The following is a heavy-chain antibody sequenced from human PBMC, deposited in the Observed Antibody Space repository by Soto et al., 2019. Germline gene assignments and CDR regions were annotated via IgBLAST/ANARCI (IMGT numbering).Heavy chain of an antibody. Sequence: DVLLLESGGSLVQPGGSLRLSCSASGFAFSAYAMSWVRQAPQKGLEWVSGIGGGGHDTRYGDSVKGRFTISRDNSRNTLYLEMNRLTAEDTAVYYCAKHPIFGVVTHYFAHWGRGILVTVSS. D-gene: IGHD3-3*01. CDR2: IGGGGHDT. V-gene: IGHV3-23*01. J-gene: IGHJ4*02. CDR1: GFAFSAYA. CDR3: AKHPIFGVVTHYFAH.